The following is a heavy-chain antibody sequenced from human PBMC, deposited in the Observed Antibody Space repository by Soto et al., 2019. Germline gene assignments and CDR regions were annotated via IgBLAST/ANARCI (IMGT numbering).Heavy chain of an antibody. CDR3: ARTPRLAFCGGDCYPFDY. CDR1: GGSISSTSYY. V-gene: IGHV4-39*01. J-gene: IGHJ4*02. Sequence: WETLSLTCTVSGGSISSTSYYWGWIRQPPGKGLEWIGTIYYSGSTYHNPSPRSRVSISVDMSKNQFSLKLRSVTAADTAVYYCARTPRLAFCGGDCYPFDYWGQGTLVTVSS. CDR2: IYYSGST. D-gene: IGHD2-21*02.